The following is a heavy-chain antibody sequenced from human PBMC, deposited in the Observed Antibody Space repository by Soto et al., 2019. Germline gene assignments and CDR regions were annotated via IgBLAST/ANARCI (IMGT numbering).Heavy chain of an antibody. J-gene: IGHJ6*02. CDR3: ARGEDAFFYYGLDV. V-gene: IGHV4-59*10. CDR1: GGSFSGYY. Sequence: SETLSLTCAVYGGSFSGYYWSWIRQPPGKGLEWIGRIDTSGSTNYNPSLKSRVTMSVDTSKSQFSLKLTSVTAADTAVYYCARGEDAFFYYGLDVWGQGITVTVSS. CDR2: IDTSGST.